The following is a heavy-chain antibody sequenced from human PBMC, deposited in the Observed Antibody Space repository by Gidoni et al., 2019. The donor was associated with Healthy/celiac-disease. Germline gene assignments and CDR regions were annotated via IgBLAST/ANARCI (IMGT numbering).Heavy chain of an antibody. J-gene: IGHJ4*02. Sequence: EVQRLESGGGLVQPGGSLRLSCAASGFTFSSYAMSCVRQAPGKGLEWVSAISGSGGSTYYADSVKGRFTISRDNSKNTLYLQMNSLRAEDTAVYYCAKDGGGGSGWTDYWGQGTLVTVSS. CDR2: ISGSGGST. CDR1: GFTFSSYA. CDR3: AKDGGGGSGWTDY. V-gene: IGHV3-23*01. D-gene: IGHD6-19*01.